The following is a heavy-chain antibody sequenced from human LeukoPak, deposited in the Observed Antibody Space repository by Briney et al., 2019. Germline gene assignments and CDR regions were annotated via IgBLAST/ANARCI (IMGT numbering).Heavy chain of an antibody. Sequence: PGGSLRLSCAASGVILSSYWMTWVRQAPGKGLEWVAHIKQDGSEKYYVDSVKGRFTISRDNAKNSLYLQMNSLRVQDTAVFFCARLRYRDFWSGNWKYYYHMDVWGKGTTVTVSS. V-gene: IGHV3-7*03. CDR1: GVILSSYW. J-gene: IGHJ6*03. D-gene: IGHD3-3*01. CDR2: IKQDGSEK. CDR3: ARLRYRDFWSGNWKYYYHMDV.